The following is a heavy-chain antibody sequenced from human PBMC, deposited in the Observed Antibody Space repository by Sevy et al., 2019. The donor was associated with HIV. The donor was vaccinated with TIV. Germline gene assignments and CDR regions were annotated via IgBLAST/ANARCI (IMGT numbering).Heavy chain of an antibody. J-gene: IGHJ4*02. CDR1: GFTFKSYV. Sequence: GGSLRLSCAASGFTFKSYVMSWVRQAPGKGLEWVSGISGSGGSTYYADSVKGRFIISRDNYKNTLYLEMNSLRAEDTAVYYCAKASSIAAGFDYWGQRTLVTVSS. CDR2: ISGSGGST. CDR3: AKASSIAAGFDY. V-gene: IGHV3-23*01. D-gene: IGHD6-6*01.